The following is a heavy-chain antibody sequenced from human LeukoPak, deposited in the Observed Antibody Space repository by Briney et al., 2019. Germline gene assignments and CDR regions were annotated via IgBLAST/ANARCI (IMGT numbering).Heavy chain of an antibody. Sequence: SETLSLTCPVSGGSMTTHHWNWIRQTPGKGLEWSGYVFDSGRTKENPSLKSRVTLSADTSKNQLSLRLSSVTAADTAVYYCTTIKRGNIFGYFDFWGQGILVTVSS. CDR2: VFDSGRT. V-gene: IGHV4-59*11. J-gene: IGHJ4*02. CDR1: GGSMTTHH. D-gene: IGHD5-18*01. CDR3: TTIKRGNIFGYFDF.